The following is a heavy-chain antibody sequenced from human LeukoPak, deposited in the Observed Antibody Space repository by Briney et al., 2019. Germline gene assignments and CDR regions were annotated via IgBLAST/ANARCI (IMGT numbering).Heavy chain of an antibody. Sequence: RASVKVSCKASGGTFSSYAISWVRQAPGQGLEWMGGIIPIFGTANYAQKFQGRVTITADESTSTAYMELSSLRSEDTAVYYCARDATLWGSSYYGMDVWGQGTTVTVSS. V-gene: IGHV1-69*13. CDR3: ARDATLWGSSYYGMDV. D-gene: IGHD3-16*01. CDR1: GGTFSSYA. CDR2: IIPIFGTA. J-gene: IGHJ6*02.